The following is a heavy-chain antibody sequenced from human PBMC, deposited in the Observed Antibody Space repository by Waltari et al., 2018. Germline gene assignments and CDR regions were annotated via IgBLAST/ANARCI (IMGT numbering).Heavy chain of an antibody. Sequence: EVQLVESGGGLVQPGGSLRLSCAASGFTFSSYSMNWVRQAPGKGLEWVSYISSSSSTIYYADSLKGRFTISRDNAKNSLYLQMNSLRAEDTAVYYCARGAKTYCSGGSCYPIDYWGQGTLVTVSS. V-gene: IGHV3-48*04. CDR1: GFTFSSYS. D-gene: IGHD2-15*01. CDR2: ISSSSSTI. J-gene: IGHJ4*02. CDR3: ARGAKTYCSGGSCYPIDY.